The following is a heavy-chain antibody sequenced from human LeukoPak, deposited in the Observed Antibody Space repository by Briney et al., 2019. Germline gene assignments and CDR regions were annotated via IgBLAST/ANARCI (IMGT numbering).Heavy chain of an antibody. Sequence: PSETLSLTCTVSGGSISSTTYYWGWIRQPPGKGLEWIGTIYYSGNTYYNPSLKSRVTISVDTSKNQFSLKLSSVTAADTAVYFCARHTRSGSYFDYWSQGTLVTVSS. CDR1: GGSISSTTYY. V-gene: IGHV4-39*01. CDR3: ARHTRSGSYFDY. J-gene: IGHJ4*02. CDR2: IYYSGNT. D-gene: IGHD1-26*01.